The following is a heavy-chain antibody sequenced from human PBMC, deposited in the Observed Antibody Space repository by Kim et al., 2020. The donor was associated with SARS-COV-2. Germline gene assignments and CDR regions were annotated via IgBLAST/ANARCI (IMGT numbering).Heavy chain of an antibody. CDR3: ARASVEPARNSGMDV. J-gene: IGHJ6*02. D-gene: IGHD1-1*01. CDR1: GFTFSTSG. CDR2: INSISSHI. Sequence: GGSLRLSCAASGFTFSTSGMNWARQAPGKGLEWVSHINSISSHIYYADSVRGRFTISRDNAKNALYLQMNDLRVEDTAVYYCARASVEPARNSGMDVWGQGTTVTVSS. V-gene: IGHV3-21*01.